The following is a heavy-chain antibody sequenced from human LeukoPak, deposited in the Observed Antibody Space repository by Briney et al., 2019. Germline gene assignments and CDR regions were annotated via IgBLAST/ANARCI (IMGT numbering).Heavy chain of an antibody. Sequence: GRSLRLSCAASGLTFSSYAMHWVRQAPGEGLEWVAVISYDGSNKYYADSVKGRFTISRDNSKNTLYLQMNSLRAEDTAVYYCARDHHYGDYLDYWGQGTLVTVSS. D-gene: IGHD4/OR15-4a*01. CDR1: GLTFSSYA. J-gene: IGHJ4*02. CDR2: ISYDGSNK. V-gene: IGHV3-30-3*01. CDR3: ARDHHYGDYLDY.